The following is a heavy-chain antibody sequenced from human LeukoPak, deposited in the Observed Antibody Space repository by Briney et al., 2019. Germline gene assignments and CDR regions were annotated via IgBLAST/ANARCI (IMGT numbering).Heavy chain of an antibody. D-gene: IGHD6-19*01. J-gene: IGHJ4*02. Sequence: PSETLSLTCTVSGGSISSFYWSWIRQPPGKGLEWIGYIYYGGNTNYKPSLKSRLTISVDTSKNQFSLNLKSVPAADTAVYFCARSEWLGSFDYWGQGALVSVSS. CDR1: GGSISSFY. CDR3: ARSEWLGSFDY. V-gene: IGHV4-59*08. CDR2: IYYGGNT.